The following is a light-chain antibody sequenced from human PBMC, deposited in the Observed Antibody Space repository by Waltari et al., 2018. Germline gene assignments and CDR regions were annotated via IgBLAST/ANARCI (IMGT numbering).Light chain of an antibody. V-gene: IGKV1-12*01. CDR1: QGISSW. Sequence: DSQMTQSPYSQSASVGDKVTITCRASQGISSWLAWYQHKPGKASKLLLYGSSRLQSGVPSRFSGSGSGPDYTLTISRLQPEDFATYYCQQGYNTPLTFGGGTKVEIQ. CDR3: QQGYNTPLT. J-gene: IGKJ4*01. CDR2: GSS.